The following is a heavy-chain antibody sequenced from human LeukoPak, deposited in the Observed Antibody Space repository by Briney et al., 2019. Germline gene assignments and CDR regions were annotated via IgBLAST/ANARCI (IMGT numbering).Heavy chain of an antibody. D-gene: IGHD6-13*01. V-gene: IGHV4-34*01. Sequence: KTSETLSLTCAVYGGSFSGYYWNWIRQPPGKGLEWIGDINHSGSANYNPSLKSRGTISVDTSKTQFSLELRSVTAADTAVYYCACFFRQQLVPVGVHDAFDIWGQGTMVTVSS. CDR2: INHSGSA. J-gene: IGHJ3*02. CDR3: ACFFRQQLVPVGVHDAFDI. CDR1: GGSFSGYY.